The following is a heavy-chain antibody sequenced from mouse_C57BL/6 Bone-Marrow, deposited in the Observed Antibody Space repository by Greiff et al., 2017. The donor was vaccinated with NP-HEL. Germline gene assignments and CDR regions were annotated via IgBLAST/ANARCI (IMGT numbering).Heavy chain of an antibody. CDR2: IYPGDGDT. CDR3: ASGELSAMDY. CDR1: GYAFSSSW. Sequence: VQLQQSGPELVKPGASVKISCKASGYAFSSSWMNWVKQRPGKGLEWIGRIYPGDGDTNYHGKFKGKATLTADKSSNTAYMQLISLTTEDSAIYYCASGELSAMDYWGQGTSLTVSS. D-gene: IGHD3-3*01. V-gene: IGHV1-82*01. J-gene: IGHJ4*01.